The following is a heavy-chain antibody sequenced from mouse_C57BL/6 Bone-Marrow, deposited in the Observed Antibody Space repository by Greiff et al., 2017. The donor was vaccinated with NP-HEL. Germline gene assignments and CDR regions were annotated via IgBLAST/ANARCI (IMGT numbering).Heavy chain of an antibody. J-gene: IGHJ3*01. CDR1: GFTFTDYY. Sequence: EVKLVESGGGLVQPGGSLSLSCAASGFTFTDYYMSWVRQPPGKALEWLGFIRNEANGYTTEYSASVKGRFTISRDNSQSILYLQMNALRAEDSATYYCASEAPYSNSFAYWGQGTLVTVSA. V-gene: IGHV7-3*01. D-gene: IGHD2-5*01. CDR3: ASEAPYSNSFAY. CDR2: IRNEANGYTT.